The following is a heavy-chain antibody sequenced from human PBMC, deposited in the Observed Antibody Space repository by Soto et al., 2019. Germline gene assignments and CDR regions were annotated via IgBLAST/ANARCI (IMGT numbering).Heavy chain of an antibody. V-gene: IGHV4-39*01. CDR1: GGSISSSSYY. D-gene: IGHD1-7*01. CDR2: IYYSGST. CDR3: ARHPGTTFHP. Sequence: SETLSLTCTVSGGSISSSSYYWGWIRQPPGKGLEWIGSIYYSGSTYYNPSLKSRVTISVDTSKNQFSLELSSVTAADTAVYYCARHPGTTFHPWGQGTLVTVSS. J-gene: IGHJ5*02.